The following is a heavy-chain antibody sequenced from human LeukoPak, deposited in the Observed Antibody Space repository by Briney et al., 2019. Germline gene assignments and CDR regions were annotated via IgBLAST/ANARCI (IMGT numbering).Heavy chain of an antibody. CDR2: IYYSGST. J-gene: IGHJ4*02. D-gene: IGHD4-17*01. CDR3: ARDYGRNIPFDY. V-gene: IGHV4-39*02. Sequence: PSETLSLTCTVSGGSISSSSHYWGWIRQPPGKGLEWIGSIYYSGSTYYNPSLKSRVTISVDTSKNQFSLKLSSVTAADTAVYYCARDYGRNIPFDYWGQGTLVTVSS. CDR1: GGSISSSSHY.